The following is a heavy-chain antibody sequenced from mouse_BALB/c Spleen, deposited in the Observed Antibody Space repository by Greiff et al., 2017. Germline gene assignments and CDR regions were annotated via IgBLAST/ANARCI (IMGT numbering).Heavy chain of an antibody. CDR2: IWSGGST. D-gene: IGHD1-1*01. V-gene: IGHV2-4-1*01. J-gene: IGHJ1*01. CDR3: ARNFYYYGSDWYFDV. Sequence: VQGVESGPGLVQPSQSLSITCTVSGFSLTSYGVHWVRQSPGKGLEWLGVIWSGGSTDYNAAFISRLSISKDNSKSQVFFKMNSLQADDTAIYYCARNFYYYGSDWYFDVWGAGTTVTVSS. CDR1: GFSLTSYG.